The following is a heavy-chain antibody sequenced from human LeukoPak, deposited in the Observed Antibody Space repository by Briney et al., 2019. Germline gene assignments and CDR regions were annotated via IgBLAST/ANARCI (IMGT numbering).Heavy chain of an antibody. V-gene: IGHV3-23*01. D-gene: IGHD3-3*02. CDR2: ISGSGGDT. Sequence: PGGSLRLSCAASGFTFSSYAMSWVRQAPGKGLEWVSVISGSGGDTYYADSVKGRFTISRDNSKNTLFLQMNSLRAEDTAVYYCAKGRGASGQKAFFDYWGQGTLVTVSS. J-gene: IGHJ4*02. CDR3: AKGRGASGQKAFFDY. CDR1: GFTFSSYA.